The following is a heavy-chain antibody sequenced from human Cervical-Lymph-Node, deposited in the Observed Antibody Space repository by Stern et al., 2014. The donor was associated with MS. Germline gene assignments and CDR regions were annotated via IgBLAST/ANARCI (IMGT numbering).Heavy chain of an antibody. D-gene: IGHD2-2*01. CDR3: ARDQYQGPYYYYYYGMDV. CDR2: IKQDGSET. Sequence: VQLVQSGGRLVQPGGSLRLSCAASGFTFSNYWMSWVRQAPEKGLEWVANIKQDGSETYYVDSVKGRFTISRDNAKNSLYLQMNSLRAEDTAVYYWARDQYQGPYYYYYYGMDVWGQGTTVTVSS. J-gene: IGHJ6*02. CDR1: GFTFSNYW. V-gene: IGHV3-7*01.